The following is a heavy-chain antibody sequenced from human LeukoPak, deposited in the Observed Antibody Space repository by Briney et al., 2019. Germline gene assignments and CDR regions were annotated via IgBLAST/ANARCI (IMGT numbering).Heavy chain of an antibody. CDR2: IYYSGST. Sequence: SQTLSLTCTVSGGSISSGDYYWSWIRQPPGKGLEWIGYIYYSGSTYYNPSLKSRVTISVDTSKNQFSLKLSSVTAADTAVYYCARDHIAAAGTIDYWGQGTLVAVSS. CDR1: GGSISSGDYY. CDR3: ARDHIAAAGTIDY. J-gene: IGHJ4*02. D-gene: IGHD6-13*01. V-gene: IGHV4-30-4*08.